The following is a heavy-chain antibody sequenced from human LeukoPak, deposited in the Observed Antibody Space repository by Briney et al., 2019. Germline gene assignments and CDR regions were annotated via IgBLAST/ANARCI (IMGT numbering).Heavy chain of an antibody. D-gene: IGHD6-13*01. Sequence: TGGSLRLSCVASGFTFSSFAMHWVRQAPGKGLEWVAVILRDGRDKHHADSVKGRFTISRDNSKNTLYLQMDSLRAEDTAVYFCAKDPRTAAAYYFDYWGQGILVTVSS. V-gene: IGHV3-30*18. CDR3: AKDPRTAAAYYFDY. CDR2: ILRDGRDK. J-gene: IGHJ4*02. CDR1: GFTFSSFA.